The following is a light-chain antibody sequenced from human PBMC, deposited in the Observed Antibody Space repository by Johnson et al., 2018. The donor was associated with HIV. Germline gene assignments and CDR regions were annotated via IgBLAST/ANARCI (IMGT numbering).Light chain of an antibody. Sequence: QSVLTQPPSVSAAPGQKVTISCSGSSSNIGNNYVSWYQQLPGTAPKLLIYDNNKRPSGIPDRFSGSKSGTSATLGITGLQTGDEADYYFGTWDSSLSAYVFGTGTKFTV. CDR2: DNN. V-gene: IGLV1-51*01. CDR1: SSNIGNNY. CDR3: GTWDSSLSAYV. J-gene: IGLJ1*01.